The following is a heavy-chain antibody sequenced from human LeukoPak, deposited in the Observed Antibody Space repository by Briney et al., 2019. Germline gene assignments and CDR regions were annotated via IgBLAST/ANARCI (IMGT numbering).Heavy chain of an antibody. CDR3: AGGRKGGSAL. J-gene: IGHJ4*02. V-gene: IGHV4-34*01. CDR1: GGSLSGFY. D-gene: IGHD3-10*01. CDR2: IVHSGSN. Sequence: SETLSLTCALYGGSLSGFYWNCISHPRGEGMEWIGEIVHSGSNTYNPSFKGRAPISVTRANTQFFLKWSAGTPADTAFYSWAGGRKGGSALWGQGTLVTVSS.